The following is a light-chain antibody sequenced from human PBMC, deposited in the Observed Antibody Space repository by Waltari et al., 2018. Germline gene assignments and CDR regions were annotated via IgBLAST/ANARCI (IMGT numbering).Light chain of an antibody. Sequence: DIQMTQSPSSLSASVGDRVTITCRASQGISNSLAWYQQKQGKAPKLLLYGASRLESGVPPRFSGSGSGTDYTLTISSLQPGDFATYYCQQYYFTPYTFGQGTKLDIK. CDR3: QQYYFTPYT. CDR2: GAS. V-gene: IGKV1-NL1*01. CDR1: QGISNS. J-gene: IGKJ2*01.